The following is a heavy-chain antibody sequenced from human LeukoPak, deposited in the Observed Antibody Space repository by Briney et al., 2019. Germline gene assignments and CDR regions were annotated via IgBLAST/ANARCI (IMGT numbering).Heavy chain of an antibody. CDR3: ATGIEYSSSFDY. J-gene: IGHJ4*02. D-gene: IGHD6-6*01. CDR2: ISHDGNDK. CDR1: GFTFSNSA. Sequence: PGRSLRLSCAASGFTFSNSAMHWVRQAPDKGLEWEAVISHDGNDKYYTDSVKGRFTISRDNSKNTLYLQMNSLRAEDTAVYYCATGIEYSSSFDYWGQGTLVTVSS. V-gene: IGHV3-30*03.